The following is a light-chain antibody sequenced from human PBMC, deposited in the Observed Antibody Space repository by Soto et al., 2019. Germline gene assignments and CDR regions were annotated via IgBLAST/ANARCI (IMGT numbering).Light chain of an antibody. CDR1: SSNIGSNA. CDR3: ATWDDSLNAYV. J-gene: IGLJ1*01. Sequence: QLVLTQPPSVSATPAQRVTISCSGSSSNIGSNAVNWYQQLPGTAPKLLIYSNNQRPSGVPDRLSGSKSGTSASLAISGLQSEDEADYYCATWDDSLNAYVFGTGTKVTVL. CDR2: SNN. V-gene: IGLV1-44*01.